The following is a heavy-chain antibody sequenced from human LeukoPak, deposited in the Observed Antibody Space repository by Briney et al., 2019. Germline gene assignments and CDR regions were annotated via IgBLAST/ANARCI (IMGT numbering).Heavy chain of an antibody. Sequence: ASVKVSCKASGYTFTSYDINWVRQATGQGLEWMGWMNPNSGNTGYAQKFQGRVTMTRNTSISTAYTELSSLRSEDTAVYYCARGTTPYYDFWSGYYSYYYGMDVWGQGTTVTVSS. CDR1: GYTFTSYD. D-gene: IGHD3-3*01. V-gene: IGHV1-8*01. CDR3: ARGTTPYYDFWSGYYSYYYGMDV. J-gene: IGHJ6*02. CDR2: MNPNSGNT.